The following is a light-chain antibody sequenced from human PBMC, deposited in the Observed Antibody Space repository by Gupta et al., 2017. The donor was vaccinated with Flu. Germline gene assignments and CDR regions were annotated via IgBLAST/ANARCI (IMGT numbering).Light chain of an antibody. CDR3: YSAADNNVI. J-gene: IGLJ2*01. V-gene: IGLV3-27*01. CDR1: YWQKEY. CDR2: KDS. Sequence: SYELTQPSPVSVSPRQTARITAQEMYWQKEYARWFQQKPGLAPALVIYKDSERPSGIPERFSGSNSGTTVTLTISGAQAEDEADYYCYSAADNNVIFGGGTKLTVL.